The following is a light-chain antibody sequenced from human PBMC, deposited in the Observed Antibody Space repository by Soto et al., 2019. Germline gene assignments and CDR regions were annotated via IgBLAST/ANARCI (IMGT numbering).Light chain of an antibody. V-gene: IGKV3-11*01. CDR2: DAY. Sequence: EIVLTRPPATLALSPGERATLSCRASQSVSSDLAWYQQKPGQAPRLLIYDAYNRATGIPAGFSGSGSGTDFTLTISSLEPEDFAVYYCQQSSNWPPITFGQGTRLEIK. CDR1: QSVSSD. J-gene: IGKJ5*01. CDR3: QQSSNWPPIT.